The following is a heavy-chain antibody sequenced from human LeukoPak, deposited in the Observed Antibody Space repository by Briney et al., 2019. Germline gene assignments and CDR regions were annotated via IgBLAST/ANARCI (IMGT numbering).Heavy chain of an antibody. Sequence: GASVKVSCKASGGTFSSYAISWVRQAPGQRLEWMGGIIPIFGTANYAQKFQGRVTITTDESTSTAYMELSSLRSEDTAVYYCARVAGIAARPFSSSNYYYYMDVWGKGTTVTVSS. J-gene: IGHJ6*03. D-gene: IGHD6-6*01. V-gene: IGHV1-69*05. CDR1: GGTFSSYA. CDR3: ARVAGIAARPFSSSNYYYYMDV. CDR2: IIPIFGTA.